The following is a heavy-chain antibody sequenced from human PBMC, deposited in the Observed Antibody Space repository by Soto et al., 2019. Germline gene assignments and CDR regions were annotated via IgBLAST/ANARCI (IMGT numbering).Heavy chain of an antibody. CDR1: GGSFSGYS. D-gene: IGHD2-8*01. Sequence: SETLSLTCAVYGGSFSGYSWTWIRQPPGRGLEWIGEINHSITTNYNPSLKSRVTISVDTSKNQFSLKLSSVTAEDTAIYYCAKHDSTNGWRAYFDYWGQGALVTVSS. CDR2: INHSITT. J-gene: IGHJ4*02. V-gene: IGHV4-34*07. CDR3: AKHDSTNGWRAYFDY.